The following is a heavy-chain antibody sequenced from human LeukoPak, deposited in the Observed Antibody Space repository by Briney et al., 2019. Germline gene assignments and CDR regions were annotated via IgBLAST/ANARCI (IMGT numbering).Heavy chain of an antibody. J-gene: IGHJ4*02. CDR3: AREVGLVRYFDY. CDR1: GYPFSSYW. CDR2: IDPSDSYT. D-gene: IGHD3/OR15-3a*01. V-gene: IGHV5-10-1*01. Sequence: GESLKISCKGSGYPFSSYWISWVRQMPGKGLEWMGRIDPSDSYTNYSPSFQGHVTISADKSISTAYLQWSSLKASDIAMYYCAREVGLVRYFDYGGQGSLVTVSS.